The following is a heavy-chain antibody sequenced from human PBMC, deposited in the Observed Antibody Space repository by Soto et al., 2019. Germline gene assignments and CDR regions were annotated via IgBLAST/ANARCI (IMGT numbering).Heavy chain of an antibody. Sequence: ASVKVSCKASGYTFSSYAMHWVRQAPGQRLEWMGWINAGNSNTKYSQKFQGRITITKNTSASTAYMELSSLRSEDTAVYYCARGPLRNWFDPWGQGTLVTISS. J-gene: IGHJ5*02. V-gene: IGHV1-3*01. CDR3: ARGPLRNWFDP. CDR2: INAGNSNT. CDR1: GYTFSSYA.